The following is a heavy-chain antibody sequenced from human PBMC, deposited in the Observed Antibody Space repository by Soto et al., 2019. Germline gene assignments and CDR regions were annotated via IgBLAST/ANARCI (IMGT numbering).Heavy chain of an antibody. CDR3: APSGYVYGLGAFDS. D-gene: IGHD5-18*01. J-gene: IGHJ4*02. CDR2: IDWNDDK. V-gene: IGHV2-5*01. CDR1: GFSITSSGVT. Sequence: QITLKESGPTLVKPTQTLTLTCTFSGFSITSSGVTVGWIRQPPGKALEWLALIDWNDDKRYSPSLKSRLTITKDTSKNQVVLTMTNMGPVDTATYFCAPSGYVYGLGAFDSWGQGTLVTVSS.